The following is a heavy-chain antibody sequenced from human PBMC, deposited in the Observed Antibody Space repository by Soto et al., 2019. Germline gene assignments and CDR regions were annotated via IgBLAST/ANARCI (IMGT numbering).Heavy chain of an antibody. Sequence: GGSLRLSCAASGFTFSSYGMHWVRQAPGKGLEWVAVIWYDGSNKYYADSVKGRFTISRDNSKNTLYLQMNSLRAEDTAVYYCARGEEYFDLTYYFDYWGQGTLVTVSS. J-gene: IGHJ4*02. CDR1: GFTFSSYG. CDR2: IWYDGSNK. D-gene: IGHD3-9*01. CDR3: ARGEEYFDLTYYFDY. V-gene: IGHV3-33*01.